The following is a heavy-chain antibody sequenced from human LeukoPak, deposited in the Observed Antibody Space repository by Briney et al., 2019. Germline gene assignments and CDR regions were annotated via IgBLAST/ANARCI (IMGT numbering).Heavy chain of an antibody. J-gene: IGHJ4*02. CDR2: IYHSGST. V-gene: IGHV4-30-2*01. D-gene: IGHD6-6*01. CDR3: ARGTPSRI. CDR1: DGSISIGGYS. Sequence: PSQSLSLACAVSDGSISIGGYSWSWIRQPPGKGLEWIGYIYHSGSTYYNPSLKSRVTISVDRSKNQFSLKLSSVTAADTAVYYCARGTPSRIWGQGTLVTVSS.